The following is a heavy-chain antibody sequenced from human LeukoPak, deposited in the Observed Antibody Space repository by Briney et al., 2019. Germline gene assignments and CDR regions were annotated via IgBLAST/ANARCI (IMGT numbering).Heavy chain of an antibody. CDR3: ARAAAAAITHAFDI. J-gene: IGHJ3*02. CDR2: IYCSGST. CDR1: GGSISSGDYY. V-gene: IGHV4-30-4*01. D-gene: IGHD3-10*01. Sequence: SETLSLTCTVSGGSISSGDYYWSWIRQPPGKGLEWIGYIYCSGSTYYNPSLKSRVTISVDTSKNQFSLKLSSVTAADTAVYYCARAAAAAITHAFDIWGQGTMVTVSS.